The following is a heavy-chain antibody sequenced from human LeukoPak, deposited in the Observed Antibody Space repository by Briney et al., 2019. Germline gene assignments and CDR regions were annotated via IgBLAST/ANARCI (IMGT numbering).Heavy chain of an antibody. CDR3: ATTMIVVVITHDAFDI. D-gene: IGHD3-22*01. CDR1: GYTLTELS. CDR2: FDPEDGET. V-gene: IGHV1-24*01. J-gene: IGHJ3*02. Sequence: GASVKVSCKVSGYTLTELSMHWVRQAPGKGLEWMGGFDPEDGETIYAQKFQGRVTMTEDTSTDTAYMELSSLRSEDTAVYYCATTMIVVVITHDAFDIWGQGTMVTVSS.